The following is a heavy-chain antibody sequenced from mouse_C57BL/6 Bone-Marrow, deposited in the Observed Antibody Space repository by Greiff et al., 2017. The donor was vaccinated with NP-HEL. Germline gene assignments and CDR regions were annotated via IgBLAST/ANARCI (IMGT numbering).Heavy chain of an antibody. V-gene: IGHV14-4*01. J-gene: IGHJ2*01. D-gene: IGHD2-4*01. Sequence: EVQLQESGAELVRPGASVKLSCTASGFNIKDDYMHWVKQRPEQGLEWIGWIDPENGDTEYASKFQGKATITADTSSNTAYLQLSSLTSEDTAVYYCTSLYYDYDFDYWGQGTTLTVSS. CDR3: TSLYYDYDFDY. CDR1: GFNIKDDY. CDR2: IDPENGDT.